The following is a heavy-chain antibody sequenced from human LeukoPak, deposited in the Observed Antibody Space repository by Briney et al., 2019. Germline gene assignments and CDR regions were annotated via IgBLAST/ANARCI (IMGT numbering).Heavy chain of an antibody. CDR2: IYSGGST. CDR3: ARDGLAAATLHWCFDL. V-gene: IGHV3-66*01. J-gene: IGHJ2*01. Sequence: GGSLRLSCAASEFSVGSNYMTWVRQAPGKWLEWVSLIYSGGSTYYADSVKGRFTISRDNARNSLYLQMNSLRAEDTAVYYCARDGLAAATLHWCFDLWGRGTLVTVSS. CDR1: EFSVGSNY. D-gene: IGHD2-15*01.